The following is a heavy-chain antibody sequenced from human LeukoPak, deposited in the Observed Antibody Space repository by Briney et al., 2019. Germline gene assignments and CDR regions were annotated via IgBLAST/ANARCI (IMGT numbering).Heavy chain of an antibody. CDR2: IIPIFGTA. CDR3: ARDYSNYKRQFEEIGYFDY. V-gene: IGHV1-69*05. CDR1: GGTFSSYA. Sequence: ASVKVSCKASGGTFSSYAISWVRQAPGQGLEWMGGIIPIFGTANYAQKFQGRVTITTDESTSTAYMELSSLRSEDTAVYYCARDYSNYKRQFEEIGYFDYWGQGTLVTVSS. J-gene: IGHJ4*02. D-gene: IGHD4-11*01.